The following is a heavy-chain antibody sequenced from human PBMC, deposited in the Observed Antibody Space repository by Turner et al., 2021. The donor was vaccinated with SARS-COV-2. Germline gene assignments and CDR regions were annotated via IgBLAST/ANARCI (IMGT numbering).Heavy chain of an antibody. D-gene: IGHD6-13*01. CDR1: GYTFTSYG. Sequence: SGYTFTSYGISWVRQAPGQGLERMGWISAYNGNTNYAQKLQGRVTMTTDTSTSTAYMELRSLRSDDTAVYYCARVAGGAAAWDLDYWGQGTLVTVSS. V-gene: IGHV1-18*04. CDR3: ARVAGGAAAWDLDY. CDR2: ISAYNGNT. J-gene: IGHJ4*02.